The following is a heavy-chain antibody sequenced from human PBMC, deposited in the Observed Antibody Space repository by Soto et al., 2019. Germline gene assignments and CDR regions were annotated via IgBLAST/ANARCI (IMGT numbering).Heavy chain of an antibody. J-gene: IGHJ4*02. Sequence: VTLSETWAVCGAAFRRLYWTWIRESPGKGLEWLGDINHVGITNYNPSLKSRVSIPVDTSKSQFSLKLSSVTAADTAVYYCARDGTYYFDSSGYYRYYLDYCGQGTLVPVS. CDR3: ARDGTYYFDSSGYYRYYLDY. V-gene: IGHV4-34*01. D-gene: IGHD3-22*01. CDR2: INHVGIT. CDR1: GAAFRRLY.